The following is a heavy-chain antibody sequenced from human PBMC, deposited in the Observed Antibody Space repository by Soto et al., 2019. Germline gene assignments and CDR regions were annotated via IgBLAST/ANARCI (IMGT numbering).Heavy chain of an antibody. V-gene: IGHV4-4*07. CDR3: VRDGTKTLRDWFDP. CDR1: GATISGFY. CDR2: IYATGTT. J-gene: IGHJ5*02. Sequence: PSETMSITCTVSGATISGFYWSWIRKTAGKGLEWIGRIYATGTTDYNPSLKSRVMMSVDTSKKQFSLKLRSVTAADTAVYYCVRDGTKTLRDWFDPWGQG. D-gene: IGHD1-1*01.